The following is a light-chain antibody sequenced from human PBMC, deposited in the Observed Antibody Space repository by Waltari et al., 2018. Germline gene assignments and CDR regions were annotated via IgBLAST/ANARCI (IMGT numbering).Light chain of an antibody. CDR2: GTS. CDR1: HSASRA. CDR3: QHYVRLPAT. Sequence: EIVLTQSHGTLSLSPGERATLSCRVSHSASRALAWYQQKPGQAPRLLIYGTSNRATGIPDRFSGSGSGTDFSLTISRLEAEDVAVYFCQHYVRLPATFGQGTKVEIK. J-gene: IGKJ1*01. V-gene: IGKV3-20*01.